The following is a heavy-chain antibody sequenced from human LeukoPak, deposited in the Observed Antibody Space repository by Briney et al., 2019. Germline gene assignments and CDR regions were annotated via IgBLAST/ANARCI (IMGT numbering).Heavy chain of an antibody. CDR1: GYSISSGHY. Sequence: SETLSLTCTVSGYSISSGHYWGWIRQSPGKGLEWIGSIYHSGSTYYNPSLKSRVTISVDTSKNQFSLKLSSVTAADTAVYYCARLGSYQHDAFDIWGQGTMVTVSS. V-gene: IGHV4-38-2*02. D-gene: IGHD1-26*01. J-gene: IGHJ3*02. CDR2: IYHSGST. CDR3: ARLGSYQHDAFDI.